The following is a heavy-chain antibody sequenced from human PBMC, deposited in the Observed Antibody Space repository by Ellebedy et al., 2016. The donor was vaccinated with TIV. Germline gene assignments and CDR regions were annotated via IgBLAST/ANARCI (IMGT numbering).Heavy chain of an antibody. CDR2: INQGGSDK. Sequence: LSLTCAVSGFTFSSYWMSWIRQAPGKGLEWVANINQGGSDKYYVDSVKGRFTVSRDNAQNSVFLQMNSLRAEDTAIYYCATDGSYGDYRSPTHAFEMWGQGTLVTVSS. D-gene: IGHD4-17*01. CDR1: GFTFSSYW. J-gene: IGHJ3*02. CDR3: ATDGSYGDYRSPTHAFEM. V-gene: IGHV3-7*01.